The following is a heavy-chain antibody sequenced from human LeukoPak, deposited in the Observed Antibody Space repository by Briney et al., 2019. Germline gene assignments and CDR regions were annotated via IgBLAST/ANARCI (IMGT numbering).Heavy chain of an antibody. Sequence: GSVRLSCAASGFTFSRFTMNWVRQAPGKGLEWVSGISGSDSSTYYADFVKGRFIISRDNSKNTLYLQMNSLRADDTAVYYCAKGGGSLYYFDYWGQGTLVTVSS. D-gene: IGHD4-23*01. CDR1: GFTFSRFT. V-gene: IGHV3-23*01. J-gene: IGHJ4*02. CDR2: ISGSDSST. CDR3: AKGGGSLYYFDY.